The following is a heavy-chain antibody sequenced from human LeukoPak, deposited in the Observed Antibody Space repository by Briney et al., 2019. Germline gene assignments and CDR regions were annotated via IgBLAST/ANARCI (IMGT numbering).Heavy chain of an antibody. CDR1: GGSISSSSYY. V-gene: IGHV4-39*01. D-gene: IGHD3-22*01. J-gene: IGHJ4*02. CDR2: IYYSGST. Sequence: SETLSLTCTVSGGSISSSSYYWGWIRQPPGRGLEWIGRIYYSGSTYYNPSLKIRVTISVDTSMNQFSLKLSSVTGADTAVYYCARHETFNYYDSSGYLGYFDYWGQGTLVTVSS. CDR3: ARHETFNYYDSSGYLGYFDY.